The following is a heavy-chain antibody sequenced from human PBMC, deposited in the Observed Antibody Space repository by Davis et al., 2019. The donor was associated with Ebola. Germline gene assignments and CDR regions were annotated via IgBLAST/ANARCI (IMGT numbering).Heavy chain of an antibody. Sequence: PGESLRLSCAASGLTFSSYAMSWVRQAPGKGLEWVSAISGSGGSTYYADSVKGRFTISRDNSKNTLYLQMNSLSAEDTAVYYCAKEPAARNYFDYWGQGTLVTVSS. J-gene: IGHJ4*02. CDR3: AKEPAARNYFDY. V-gene: IGHV3-23*01. D-gene: IGHD2-2*01. CDR2: ISGSGGST. CDR1: GLTFSSYA.